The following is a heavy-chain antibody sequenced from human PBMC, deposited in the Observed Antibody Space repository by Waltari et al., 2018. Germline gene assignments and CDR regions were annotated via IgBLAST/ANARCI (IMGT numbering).Heavy chain of an antibody. CDR1: GFSLSTSGVG. D-gene: IGHD2-15*01. J-gene: IGHJ4*02. V-gene: IGHV2-5*01. CDR3: ARQEGPGYCSGGSCYARLFDY. Sequence: QITLKESGPTLVKPTQTLTLTCPFSGFSLSTSGVGVGWIRQPPGKALEWLALIYWKDDKRYSPSLKSRLTITKDTSKNQVVLTMTNMDPVDTATYYCARQEGPGYCSGGSCYARLFDYWGQGTLVTVSS. CDR2: IYWKDDK.